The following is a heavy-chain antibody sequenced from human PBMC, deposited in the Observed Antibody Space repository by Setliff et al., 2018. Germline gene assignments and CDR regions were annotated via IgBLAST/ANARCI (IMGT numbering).Heavy chain of an antibody. D-gene: IGHD3-16*01. V-gene: IGHV4-31*01. CDR3: ASWGSAIGFDL. Sequence: SETLSLTCTVSGASISSGGYTWTWIRQLPGKGLEWIGYISRSGSTSYNSSLKRQITISLDTSKNQFSLKMNSVTAADTAVYYCASWGSAIGFDLWGQGTVVTVSS. J-gene: IGHJ3*01. CDR1: GASISSGGYT. CDR2: ISRSGST.